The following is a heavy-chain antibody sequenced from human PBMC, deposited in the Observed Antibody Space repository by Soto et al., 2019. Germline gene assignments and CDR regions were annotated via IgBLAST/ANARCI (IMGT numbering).Heavy chain of an antibody. CDR3: AKNIGARGSGGGDV. V-gene: IGHV3-43*01. J-gene: IGHJ6*02. Sequence: EEQLVESGGAVVQPGGSLRLSCEASGFTFGSYTMHWVRQAPGKGLEWVSLISWNGGSSFYADSVKGRFTISRDNSRDPLYLQMTSLRPEDSALYYCAKNIGARGSGGGDVWGHGTTVTVSS. CDR1: GFTFGSYT. D-gene: IGHD3-10*01. CDR2: ISWNGGSS.